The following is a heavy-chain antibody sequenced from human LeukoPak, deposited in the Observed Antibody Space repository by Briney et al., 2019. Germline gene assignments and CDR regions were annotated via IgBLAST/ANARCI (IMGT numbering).Heavy chain of an antibody. CDR1: GFTFSSYG. CDR2: IWYDGSNK. Sequence: PGGSLRLSCAASGFTFSSYGMHWVRQAPGKGLGWVAVIWYDGSNKYYADSVKGRFTISRDNSKNTLYLQMNSLRAEDTAVYYCARVSQWLDYYYYGMDVWGQGTTVTVSS. V-gene: IGHV3-33*01. CDR3: ARVSQWLDYYYYGMDV. J-gene: IGHJ6*02. D-gene: IGHD6-19*01.